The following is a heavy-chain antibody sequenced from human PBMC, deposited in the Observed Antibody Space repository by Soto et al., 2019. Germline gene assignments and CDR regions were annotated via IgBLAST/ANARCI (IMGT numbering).Heavy chain of an antibody. CDR2: IIPIFGTA. J-gene: IGHJ6*02. D-gene: IGHD3-3*01. CDR1: GGTFSSYA. CDR3: ARYLSVGVVIIGFRSGVYYYGMDV. V-gene: IGHV1-69*01. Sequence: QVQLVQSGAEVKKPGSSVKVSCKASGGTFSSYAISWVRQAPRQGLEWMGGIIPIFGTANYAQKFQGRVTITADESTSTAYMELSSLRSEDTAVYYCARYLSVGVVIIGFRSGVYYYGMDVWGQGTTVTVSS.